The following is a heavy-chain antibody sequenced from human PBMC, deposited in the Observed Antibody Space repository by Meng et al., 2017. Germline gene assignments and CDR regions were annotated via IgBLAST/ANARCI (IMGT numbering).Heavy chain of an antibody. J-gene: IGHJ4*02. CDR1: GYTFTSYG. CDR2: ISAYNGNT. V-gene: IGHV1-18*01. Sequence: QVQLVQSGAEVRKPGASVKVSFKASGYTFTSYGISWVRQAPGQGLEWMGWISAYNGNTNYAQKLQGRVTMTTDTSTSTAYMELRSLRSDDTAVYYCARETYYDFWSGYGHFDYWGQGTLVTVSS. D-gene: IGHD3-3*01. CDR3: ARETYYDFWSGYGHFDY.